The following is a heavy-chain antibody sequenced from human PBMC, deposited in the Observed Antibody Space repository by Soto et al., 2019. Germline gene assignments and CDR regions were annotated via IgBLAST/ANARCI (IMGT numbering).Heavy chain of an antibody. CDR3: AKDKDVVVVAATLYYFDY. CDR2: ISGSGGST. V-gene: IGHV3-23*01. CDR1: GFTFSSYA. Sequence: EVQLLESGGGLVQPGGSLRLSCAASGFTFSSYAMSWVRQAPGKGLEWVSAISGSGGSTYYADSVKGRFTISRDNSKNTLYLQMNSLRAEDTAVYYCAKDKDVVVVAATLYYFDYWGQGTLVTVSS. D-gene: IGHD2-15*01. J-gene: IGHJ4*02.